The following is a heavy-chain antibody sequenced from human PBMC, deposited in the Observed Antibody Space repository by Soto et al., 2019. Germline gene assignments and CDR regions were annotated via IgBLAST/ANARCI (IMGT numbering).Heavy chain of an antibody. CDR3: AKDQLFDY. Sequence: QVQLVESGGGVVQPGRSLRLSCAVSAFTFSRYGMHWVRHAPGKGLEWVAVISYDGSNKYYADSVKGRFTISRDNSKNTLYLQMNSLRAEDTAVYSSAKDQLFDYWGQGTLVTVSS. J-gene: IGHJ4*02. CDR2: ISYDGSNK. V-gene: IGHV3-30*18. D-gene: IGHD1-1*01. CDR1: AFTFSRYG.